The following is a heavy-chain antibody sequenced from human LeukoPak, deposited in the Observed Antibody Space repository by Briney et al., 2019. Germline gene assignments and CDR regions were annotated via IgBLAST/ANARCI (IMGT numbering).Heavy chain of an antibody. CDR2: INPNSGGT. Sequence: ASVKVSCKASGYTFTGYYMHWVRQAPGQGLEWMGWINPNSGGTNYAQKFQGRVTTTRDTSISTAYMELSRLRSDDTAVYYCARSTQYCSSTSCYTEGFDYWGQGTLVTVSS. CDR1: GYTFTGYY. D-gene: IGHD2-2*02. CDR3: ARSTQYCSSTSCYTEGFDY. J-gene: IGHJ4*02. V-gene: IGHV1-2*02.